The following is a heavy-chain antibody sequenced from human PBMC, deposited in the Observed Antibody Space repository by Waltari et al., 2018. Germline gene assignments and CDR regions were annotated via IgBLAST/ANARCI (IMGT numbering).Heavy chain of an antibody. Sequence: QVQLVQSGAEVKKPGASVKVSCKASGYTFTGYYMHWVRQAPGQGLEGMGRINPNSGGTNYAQKFQGRGTMTRETSISTAYMELSRLRSDDTAVYYCARRYDSSGYYFDYWGQGTLVTVSS. J-gene: IGHJ4*02. CDR1: GYTFTGYY. CDR2: INPNSGGT. CDR3: ARRYDSSGYYFDY. V-gene: IGHV1-2*06. D-gene: IGHD3-22*01.